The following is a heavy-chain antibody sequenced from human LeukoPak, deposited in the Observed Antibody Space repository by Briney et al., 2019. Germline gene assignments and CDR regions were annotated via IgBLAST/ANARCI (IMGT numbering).Heavy chain of an antibody. CDR1: GYSFTTYF. CDR3: ARRQSIASLYFDY. V-gene: IGHV5-51*01. D-gene: IGHD6-6*01. CDR2: INPGDSHT. Sequence: GESLKISCKGSGYSFTTYFIGWVRQMPGKGLEWVGVINPGDSHTTYSPSFQGHVTISADKSISTAYLQWSSLKASDTAMYYCARRQSIASLYFDYWGQGTLVTVSS. J-gene: IGHJ4*02.